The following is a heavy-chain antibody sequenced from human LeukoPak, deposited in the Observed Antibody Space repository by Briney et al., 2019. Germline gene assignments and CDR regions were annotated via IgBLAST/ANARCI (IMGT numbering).Heavy chain of an antibody. V-gene: IGHV4-59*01. Sequence: PSETLSLTCTVSSGSLSSYSWSWIRQPPRKGLEWIGYIYYSGSTNYNPSLKSRVTISVDTSKNQFSLKLTSVTAADTAVYYCARVVLGIVYFDLWGRGTLVTVSS. CDR3: ARVVLGIVYFDL. CDR1: SGSLSSYS. D-gene: IGHD6-13*01. J-gene: IGHJ2*01. CDR2: IYYSGST.